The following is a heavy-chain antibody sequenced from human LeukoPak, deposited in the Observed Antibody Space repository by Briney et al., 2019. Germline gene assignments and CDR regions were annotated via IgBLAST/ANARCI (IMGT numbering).Heavy chain of an antibody. CDR2: IIPTLGIA. V-gene: IGHV1-69*04. J-gene: IGHJ6*02. CDR1: GGTFSSYA. CDR3: ASPGGATTFYGMDV. D-gene: IGHD1-26*01. Sequence: SVKVSCKASGGTFSSYAISWVRQAPGQGLEWMGRIIPTLGIANYAQKFQGRVTITADKSTSTAYMELSSLRSEDTAVYYCASPGGATTFYGMDVWGQGTTVTVSS.